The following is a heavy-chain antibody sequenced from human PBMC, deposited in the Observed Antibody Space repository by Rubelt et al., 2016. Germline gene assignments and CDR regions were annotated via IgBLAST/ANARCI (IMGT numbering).Heavy chain of an antibody. CDR3: TTEPNYDFWSGYYSPDYYGMDV. J-gene: IGHJ6*02. Sequence: YYADSVKGRFTISRDNSKNTLYLQMNSLKTEDTAVYYCTTEPNYDFWSGYYSPDYYGMDVWGQGTTVTVSS. D-gene: IGHD3-3*01. V-gene: IGHV3-30*07.